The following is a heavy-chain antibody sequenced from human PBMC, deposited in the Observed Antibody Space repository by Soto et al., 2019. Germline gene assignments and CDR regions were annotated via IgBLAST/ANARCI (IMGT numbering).Heavy chain of an antibody. CDR1: GGSISSGGYY. CDR2: IYYSGST. Sequence: PSETLSLTCTVSGGSISSGGYYWSWIRQHPGKGLEWIGYIYYSGSTNYNPSLKSRVTISVDTSKNQFSLKLSSVTAADTAVYYCARGDYYDSSLFDYWGQGTLVTVSS. V-gene: IGHV4-61*08. CDR3: ARGDYYDSSLFDY. D-gene: IGHD3-22*01. J-gene: IGHJ4*02.